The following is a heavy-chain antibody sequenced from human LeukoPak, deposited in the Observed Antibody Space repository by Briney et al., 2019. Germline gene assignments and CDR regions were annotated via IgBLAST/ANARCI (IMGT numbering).Heavy chain of an antibody. J-gene: IGHJ4*02. CDR2: INSDGSSA. Sequence: GGSLRLSCAASGFTFSSYWMYWVRQAPGKGLVWVSRINSDGSSAIYADSVKGRFTISRDNAENTPYMRMNSLRPEDTAVYYCARGYYSSSRFDSWGQGTLVTVSP. CDR3: ARGYYSSSRFDS. D-gene: IGHD6-13*01. CDR1: GFTFSSYW. V-gene: IGHV3-74*01.